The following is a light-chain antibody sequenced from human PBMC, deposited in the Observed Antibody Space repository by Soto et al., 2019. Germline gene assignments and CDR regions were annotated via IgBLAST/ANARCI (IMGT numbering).Light chain of an antibody. CDR1: SRDIGGHNY. J-gene: IGLJ3*02. CDR2: EVY. V-gene: IGLV2-14*01. CDR3: NSYTNANTPWV. Sequence: QSVLTQPASVSGSPGQSITISCTGSSRDIGGHNYVSWYQHRPGKAPKLMIYEVYNRPSGVSDRFFGSKSGNTASLTISGLQAEDEADYYCNSYTNANTPWVFGGGTKLTVL.